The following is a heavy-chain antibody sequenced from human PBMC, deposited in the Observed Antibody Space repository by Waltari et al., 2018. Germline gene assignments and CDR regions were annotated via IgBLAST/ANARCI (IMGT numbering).Heavy chain of an antibody. CDR1: GGSFSGYY. D-gene: IGHD2-2*01. CDR3: ASCTTSSTSCYYFDY. V-gene: IGHV4-34*01. CDR2: INHSGST. Sequence: QVQLQQWGAGLLKPSETLSLTCAVYGGSFSGYYCSWIRQPPGKGLEWIGEINHSGSTNYNPSLKSRVTISVDTSKNQFSLKLSSVTAADTAVYYCASCTTSSTSCYYFDYWGQGTLVTVSS. J-gene: IGHJ4*02.